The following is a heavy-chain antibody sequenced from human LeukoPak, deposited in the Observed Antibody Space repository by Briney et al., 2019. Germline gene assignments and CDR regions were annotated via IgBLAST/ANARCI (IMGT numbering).Heavy chain of an antibody. V-gene: IGHV3-30-3*01. CDR2: TSSDLNVK. CDR1: GFTFSNYV. CDR3: ARDVSSMTTVTTYYYYYYGMDV. D-gene: IGHD4-11*01. J-gene: IGHJ6*02. Sequence: GGSLGLSCAASGFTFSNYVIHWVRQAPGKGLEWVAVTSSDLNVKLYADSVKGRFTISRDNSRSTLYLQMNSLRPEDTAIYYCARDVSSMTTVTTYYYYYYGMDVWGQGTTVTVSS.